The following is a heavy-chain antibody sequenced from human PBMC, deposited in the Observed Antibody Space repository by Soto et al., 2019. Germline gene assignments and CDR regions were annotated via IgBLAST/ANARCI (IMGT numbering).Heavy chain of an antibody. CDR2: ISGSGGST. J-gene: IGHJ4*02. V-gene: IGHV3-23*01. CDR3: ARLYGDYENY. CDR1: GFTFSSYA. Sequence: EVQLLESGGGLVQPGGSLRLSCAASGFTFSSYAMSWVRQAPGKGLEGVSAISGSGGSTYSADSAKGRFTISRDNSKNTLYLQMNSLRAEDTAVYYCARLYGDYENYWGQGTLVTVSS. D-gene: IGHD4-17*01.